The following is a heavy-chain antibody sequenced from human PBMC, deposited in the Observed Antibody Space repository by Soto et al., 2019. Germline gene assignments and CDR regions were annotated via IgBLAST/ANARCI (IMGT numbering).Heavy chain of an antibody. Sequence: QVHLVQSGAEVKEPGASVKVSCKASGYTFTSYYMHWVRQAPGQGLEWMGIIDGRDGTTRYAEKFQGRVSMTTDAATSTVYMELRSLRSNDTAIYYCAKDQGAHLVGIWGQGTLVTVSS. CDR1: GYTFTSYY. CDR3: AKDQGAHLVGI. D-gene: IGHD3-3*02. J-gene: IGHJ4*02. CDR2: IDGRDGTT. V-gene: IGHV1-46*01.